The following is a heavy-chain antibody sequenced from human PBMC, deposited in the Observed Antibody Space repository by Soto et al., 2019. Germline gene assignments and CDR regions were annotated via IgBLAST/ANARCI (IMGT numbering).Heavy chain of an antibody. CDR2: ISSSSSTI. D-gene: IGHD3-22*01. CDR3: ARACPVYYYDSSGYRNYFDY. CDR1: GFTFSSYS. V-gene: IGHV3-48*02. Sequence: PGASLRLSSAASGFTFSSYSMNLVRQAPGKGLEWVSYISSSSSTIYYADSVKGRFTISRDNAKNSLYLQMNSLRDEDTAVYYCARACPVYYYDSSGYRNYFDYWGQGT. J-gene: IGHJ4*02.